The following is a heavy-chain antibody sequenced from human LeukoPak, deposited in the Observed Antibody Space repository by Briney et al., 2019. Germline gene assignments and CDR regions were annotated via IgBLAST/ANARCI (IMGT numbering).Heavy chain of an antibody. Sequence: SETLSLTRTVSGGSISSYYWSWIRQPPGKGLEWIGSIYNSGSTDYNPSLKSRVTISIDTSKNQFSLKLSSVTAADTAVYYCARVRSSGWYKEAFDYWGQGTLVTVSS. D-gene: IGHD6-19*01. CDR2: IYNSGST. CDR3: ARVRSSGWYKEAFDY. V-gene: IGHV4-59*01. J-gene: IGHJ4*02. CDR1: GGSISSYY.